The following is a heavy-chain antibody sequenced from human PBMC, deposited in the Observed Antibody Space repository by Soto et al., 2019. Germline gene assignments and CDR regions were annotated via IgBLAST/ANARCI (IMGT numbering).Heavy chain of an antibody. CDR3: AKKGLGSLKTFCSGSGCLYAFDI. J-gene: IGHJ3*02. CDR1: GFTFSSYA. V-gene: IGHV3-23*01. D-gene: IGHD2-15*01. CDR2: ISGGGAGT. Sequence: EVQLLESGGGLVQPGGSLRLSCTASGFTFSSYAMSWVRQAPGKGLEWVSTISGGGAGTTYADSVKGHFTISRDNAKNTLYLQMNSLRAEDTAIYYCAKKGLGSLKTFCSGSGCLYAFDIWGQGTMVTVSS.